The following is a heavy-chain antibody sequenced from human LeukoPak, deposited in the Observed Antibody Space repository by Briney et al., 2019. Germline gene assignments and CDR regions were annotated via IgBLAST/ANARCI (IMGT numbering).Heavy chain of an antibody. Sequence: GRSLRLSCAASGFTFSSYGMHWVRQAPGKGLEWVAIISYDGSNKYYADSVKGRLTISRDNSKNTLYLQMNSLRAEDTAVYYCAKAYYGGNSFIDYWGQGTLVTVSS. CDR1: GFTFSSYG. V-gene: IGHV3-30*18. D-gene: IGHD4-23*01. CDR2: ISYDGSNK. J-gene: IGHJ4*02. CDR3: AKAYYGGNSFIDY.